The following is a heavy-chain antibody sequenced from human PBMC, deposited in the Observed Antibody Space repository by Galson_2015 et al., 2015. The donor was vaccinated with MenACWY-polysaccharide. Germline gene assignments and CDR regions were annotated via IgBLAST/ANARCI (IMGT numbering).Heavy chain of an antibody. CDR2: IDYRGRT. J-gene: IGHJ4*02. Sequence: ETLSLTCNVSGGSINSYYWSWIRQPPGKGLEWIGHIDYRGRTNYNPSLESRVTISMGTSKNQFSLNLISVSAADTALYYCAIVRSLRQHIAGTTYYFDSWGQVALVTVSS. CDR1: GGSINSYY. D-gene: IGHD6-13*01. V-gene: IGHV4-59*01. CDR3: AIVRSLRQHIAGTTYYFDS.